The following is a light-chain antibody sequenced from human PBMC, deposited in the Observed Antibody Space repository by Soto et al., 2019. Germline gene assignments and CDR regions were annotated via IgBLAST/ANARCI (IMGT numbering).Light chain of an antibody. CDR2: DVN. CDR3: SAHGGTNPYV. V-gene: IGLV2-8*01. CDR1: ASDIGGYTF. J-gene: IGLJ1*01. Sequence: QSALTQPPSASGSPGQSVAISCTGTASDIGGYTFVSWYQQHPGKAPKLLLYDVNKRPSGVPDRFSGSKSGNTASLTVSGRYAEDEADYYCSAHGGTNPYVFGTGTKVTVL.